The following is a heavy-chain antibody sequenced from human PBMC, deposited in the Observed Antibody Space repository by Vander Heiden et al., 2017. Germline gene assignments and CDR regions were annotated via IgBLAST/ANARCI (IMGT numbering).Heavy chain of an antibody. CDR2: MSGSSSSDI. V-gene: IGHV3-11*01. D-gene: IGHD2-8*01. CDR1: AFHFSDYS. J-gene: IGHJ5*02. Sequence: QPRLVASGGGSVKPGGSLRLSSSPSAFHFSDYSMSWTRQAPGKGLEWVSYMSGSSSSDIYYEDSVRGRFTISRDNAKSSLYLQMNSLRAEDTAIYYCARKMRCDPWGQGTLVTVSS. CDR3: ARKMRCDP.